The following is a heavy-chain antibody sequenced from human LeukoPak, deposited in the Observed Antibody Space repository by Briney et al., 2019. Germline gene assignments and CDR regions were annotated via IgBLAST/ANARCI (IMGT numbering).Heavy chain of an antibody. CDR3: ASGVRAAAQIFYY. CDR2: IKQDGSER. CDR1: GFTFSSYW. V-gene: IGHV3-7*01. D-gene: IGHD6-13*01. Sequence: PGGSLRLSCAASGFTFSSYWMSWVRQAPGKGLEWVANIKQDGSERYYVDSVKGRFTISRDNAKNSLYLQMNSLRAEDTAVYYCASGVRAAAQIFYYWGQGTLVTVSS. J-gene: IGHJ4*02.